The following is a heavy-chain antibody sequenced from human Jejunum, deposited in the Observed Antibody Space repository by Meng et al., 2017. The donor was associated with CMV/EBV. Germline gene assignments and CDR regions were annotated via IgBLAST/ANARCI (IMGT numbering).Heavy chain of an antibody. V-gene: IGHV3-9*01. D-gene: IGHD2-15*01. CDR2: ISWDSGSI. CDR3: TKDIRYCSGGACTPGNYDYFYGMDV. Sequence: GRQAPGKGLEWVSGISWDSGSIGYADSVKGRFTISRDNAKKSLYLQMNNLTAADTAFYYCTKDIRYCSGGACTPGNYDYFYGMDVWGQGTTVTVSS. J-gene: IGHJ6*02.